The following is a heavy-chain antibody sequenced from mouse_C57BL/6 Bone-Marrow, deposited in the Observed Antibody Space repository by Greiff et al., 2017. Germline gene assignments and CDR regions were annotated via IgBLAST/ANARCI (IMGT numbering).Heavy chain of an antibody. D-gene: IGHD1-1*01. J-gene: IGHJ1*03. CDR1: GFNIKDYY. CDR3: ASTVVAMRTYWYFDV. Sequence: EVQLQQSGAELVKPGASVKLSCTASGFNIKDYYMHWVKQRNEQGLEWIGRIDPEEGETKYAPKFQGKATITADTSSKTAYRQSSSLTSEDTAVYYCASTVVAMRTYWYFDVWGTGTTVTVSS. CDR2: IDPEEGET. V-gene: IGHV14-2*01.